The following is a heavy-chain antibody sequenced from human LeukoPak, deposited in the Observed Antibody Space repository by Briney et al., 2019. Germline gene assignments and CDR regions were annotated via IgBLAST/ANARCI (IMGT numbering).Heavy chain of an antibody. CDR2: ISNDGGGT. V-gene: IGHV3-23*01. J-gene: IGHJ5*02. D-gene: IGHD3-22*01. Sequence: GGSLRLSSAASGFIFNNYGLIWVRQAPGKGLQWVSAISNDGGGTTYADFVKGRFTISRDNSKNTLFLQMNSLRAEDTALYYCAKGSSGYFADLWGQGTLVTVSS. CDR3: AKGSSGYFADL. CDR1: GFIFNNYG.